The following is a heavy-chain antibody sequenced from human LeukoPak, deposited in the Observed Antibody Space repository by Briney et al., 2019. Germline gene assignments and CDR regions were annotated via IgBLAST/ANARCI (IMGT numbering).Heavy chain of an antibody. CDR1: GYTFTSYD. V-gene: IGHV1-8*01. D-gene: IGHD3-22*01. Sequence: ASVKVSCKASGYTFTSYDINWVRQATGQGLEWMGWMNPNSGNTGYAQKLQGRVTMTTGTSTSTAYMELRSLRSDDTAVYYCARDQGLYYYDSSGSGFDPWGQGTLVTVSS. CDR3: ARDQGLYYYDSSGSGFDP. J-gene: IGHJ5*02. CDR2: MNPNSGNT.